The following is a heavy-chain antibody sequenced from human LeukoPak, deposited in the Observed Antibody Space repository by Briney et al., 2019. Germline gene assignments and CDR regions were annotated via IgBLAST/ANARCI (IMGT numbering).Heavy chain of an antibody. CDR3: ARLPEGTVYCTTTICCRDGSPRAFDY. CDR2: ISSSSSTI. J-gene: IGHJ4*02. D-gene: IGHD2-2*01. V-gene: IGHV3-48*04. CDR1: GFIFSNYS. Sequence: GGSLRLSCAASGFIFSNYSMNWVRQAPGKGLEWVSYISSSSSTIYYADSVRGRFTISRDNAKNSLYLQMNSLRAEDTAVYYCARLPEGTVYCTTTICCRDGSPRAFDYWGQGTLVTVSS.